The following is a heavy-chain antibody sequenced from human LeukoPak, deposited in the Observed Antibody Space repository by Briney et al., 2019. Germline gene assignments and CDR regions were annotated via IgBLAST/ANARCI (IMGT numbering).Heavy chain of an antibody. Sequence: PGGSLRLSCAASGFTFSSYAMTWVGQAPGKGLEWVSTISGSGGITYYADSVKGRFTISRDNSKNTLYLQMNSLRVEDTAVYYCAKHLRQQDRNDAFDIWGQGTMVTVSS. CDR2: ISGSGGIT. CDR3: AKHLRQQDRNDAFDI. CDR1: GFTFSSYA. V-gene: IGHV3-23*01. J-gene: IGHJ3*02. D-gene: IGHD6-13*01.